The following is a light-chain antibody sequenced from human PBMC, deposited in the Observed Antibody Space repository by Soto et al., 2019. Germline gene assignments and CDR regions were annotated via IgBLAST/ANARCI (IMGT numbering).Light chain of an antibody. V-gene: IGLV2-14*03. CDR1: SSDVGSPYNY. CDR3: SSYTTTDTYV. J-gene: IGLJ1*01. CDR2: DIS. Sequence: QSALTQPASVSGSPGQSITISCTGTSSDVGSPYNYVSWFQQHPGKAPKLMIYDISNRPSGISNRFSGSKSGNTASLTISGLQAEDEVDYYCSSYTTTDTYVFGPGTKLTVL.